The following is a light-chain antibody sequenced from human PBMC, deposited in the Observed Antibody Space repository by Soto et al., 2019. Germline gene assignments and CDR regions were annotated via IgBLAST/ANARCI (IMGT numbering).Light chain of an antibody. CDR1: QSVSSY. J-gene: IGKJ1*01. Sequence: IVLTQSPATLSLSPGERATLSWRASQSVSSYLAWYQQKPGQAPRLLIYDASNRATGIPARFSGSGSGTDFTLTISSLEPEDSAVYYCQQRSNWPPTFGQGTKVDIK. V-gene: IGKV3-11*01. CDR3: QQRSNWPPT. CDR2: DAS.